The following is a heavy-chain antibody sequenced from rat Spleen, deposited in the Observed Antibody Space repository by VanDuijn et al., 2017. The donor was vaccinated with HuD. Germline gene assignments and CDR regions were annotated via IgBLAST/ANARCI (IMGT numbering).Heavy chain of an antibody. D-gene: IGHD1-9*01. CDR2: ISYGDSSGHSIT. CDR1: GFTFSDYG. V-gene: IGHV5-29*01. J-gene: IGHJ2*01. Sequence: EVQLVESGGGLVQPGRSLKLSCAASGFTFSDYGMPWVRQAPTTGLEWVSTISYGDSSGHSITYYRDSVKGRFTISRDNAKSTLYLQMDSLRSEDTDSYYCVRHGYTRYYFDYWGQGVMVTVSS. CDR3: VRHGYTRYYFDY.